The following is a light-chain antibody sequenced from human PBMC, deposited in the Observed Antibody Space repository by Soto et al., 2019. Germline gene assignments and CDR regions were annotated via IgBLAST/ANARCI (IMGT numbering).Light chain of an antibody. CDR2: DTS. Sequence: QAVVTQEPSLTVSPGGTVTLTCGSSTGAVTSGHYPYWFQQKPGQAPRTLIYDTSNKHSWTPARFSGSLLGGKAALTLSGEQPEDEAEYYCLLSYSGARPWVFGGGTKLTVL. CDR3: LLSYSGARPWV. V-gene: IGLV7-46*01. J-gene: IGLJ3*02. CDR1: TGAVTSGHY.